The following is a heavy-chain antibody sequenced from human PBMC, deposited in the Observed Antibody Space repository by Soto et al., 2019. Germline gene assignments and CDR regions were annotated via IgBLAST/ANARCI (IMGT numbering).Heavy chain of an antibody. CDR2: MNPNSGNT. V-gene: IGHV1-8*01. CDR3: ASGPGGGYDGGSAFDY. Sequence: QVQLVQSGAEVKKPGASVKVSCKASGYTFTSYDINWVRQATGQGLEWMGWMNPNSGNTGYAQKFQGRVTMTRNTSRSKAYREVSSLRSEGTAVYYWASGPGGGYDGGSAFDYWGQGTLVTASS. D-gene: IGHD5-12*01. J-gene: IGHJ4*02. CDR1: GYTFTSYD.